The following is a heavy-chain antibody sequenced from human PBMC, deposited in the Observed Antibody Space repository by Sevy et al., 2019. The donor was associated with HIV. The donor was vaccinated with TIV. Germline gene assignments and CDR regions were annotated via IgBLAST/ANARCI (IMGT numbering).Heavy chain of an antibody. V-gene: IGHV3-23*01. J-gene: IGHJ4*02. D-gene: IGHD2-8*01. CDR2: LSFGCGKI. CDR1: GFDFSIYS. CDR3: AREGCTKHHDY. Sequence: GGSLRLSCAASGFDFSIYSMSWVRQAPGKGLEWVSTLSFGCGKINYADSVKGRFTISRDNSKSSVYLQMNNMRVEDTAGYYCAREGCTKHHDYWGQGTLVTVSS.